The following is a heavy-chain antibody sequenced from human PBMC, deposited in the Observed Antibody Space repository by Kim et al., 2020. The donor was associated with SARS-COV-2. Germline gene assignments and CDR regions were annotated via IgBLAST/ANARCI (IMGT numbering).Heavy chain of an antibody. V-gene: IGHV4-59*01. CDR3: ARGHDYFGSGTLRDGLDV. Sequence: SETLSLTCSVSGDSIKTYYWNWIRQPPGKGLEWIGYIYYTGSTNYHPSLSSRLTLSVDTSNNLISLRLSSVTAADTAVYYCARGHDYFGSGTLRDGLDV. CDR1: GDSIKTYY. D-gene: IGHD3-10*01. J-gene: IGHJ6*01. CDR2: IYYTGST.